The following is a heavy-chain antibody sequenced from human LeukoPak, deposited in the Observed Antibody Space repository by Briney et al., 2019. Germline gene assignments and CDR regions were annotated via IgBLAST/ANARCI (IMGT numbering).Heavy chain of an antibody. CDR3: ARGPYGDYVDAFDI. CDR1: GFTISGYF. CDR2: IYSDDTT. Sequence: GGSLRLSCAASGFTISGYFMHWVRQAPGKGLEWVSAIYSDDTTYYADSVKGRFTTSRDNAKNSLYLQMNSLRDEDTAVYYCARGPYGDYVDAFDIWGQGTMVTVSS. D-gene: IGHD4-17*01. J-gene: IGHJ3*02. V-gene: IGHV3-53*01.